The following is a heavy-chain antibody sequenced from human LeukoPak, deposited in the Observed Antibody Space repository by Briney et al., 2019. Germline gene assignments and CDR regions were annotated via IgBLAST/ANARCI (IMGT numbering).Heavy chain of an antibody. CDR3: ARGPNILTDY. CDR1: GYTFTSYG. D-gene: IGHD3-9*01. Sequence: ASVKVSCKASGYTFTSYGISWVRQAPGQGLEWMGIINPSGGSTSYAQKFQGRVTMTRDTSTSTVYMELSSLRSEDTAVYYCARGPNILTDYWGQGTLVTVSS. V-gene: IGHV1-46*01. CDR2: INPSGGST. J-gene: IGHJ4*02.